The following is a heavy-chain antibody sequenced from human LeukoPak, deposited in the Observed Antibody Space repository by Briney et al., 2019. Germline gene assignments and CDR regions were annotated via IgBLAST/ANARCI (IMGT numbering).Heavy chain of an antibody. D-gene: IGHD3-10*01. CDR2: INPNSGGT. CDR3: ARAVTMVRGAMTGTRYYYYYYMDV. V-gene: IGHV1-2*02. J-gene: IGHJ6*03. CDR1: GYTFTGYY. Sequence: ASVKVSCKTSGYTFTGYYMHWVRQAPGQGLEWMGWINPNSGGTNYAQKFQGRVTMTRDTSISTAYMELSSLGSEDTAVYYCARAVTMVRGAMTGTRYYYYYYMDVWGKGTTVTVSS.